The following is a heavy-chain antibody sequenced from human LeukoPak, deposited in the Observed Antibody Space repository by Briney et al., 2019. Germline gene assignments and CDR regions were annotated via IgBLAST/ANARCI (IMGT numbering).Heavy chain of an antibody. CDR3: ARVSTTVVTPRWYFDL. V-gene: IGHV4-39*07. D-gene: IGHD4-23*01. J-gene: IGHJ2*01. Sequence: PSETLSLTCTVSGGSISSSSYYWGWIRQPPGKGLEWIGSIYYSGSTYYNPSLKSRVTISVDTSKNQFSLKLSSVTAADTAVYYCARVSTTVVTPRWYFDLWGRGTLVTVSS. CDR1: GGSISSSSYY. CDR2: IYYSGST.